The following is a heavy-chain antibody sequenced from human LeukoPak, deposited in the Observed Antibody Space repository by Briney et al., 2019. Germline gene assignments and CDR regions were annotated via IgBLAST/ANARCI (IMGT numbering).Heavy chain of an antibody. V-gene: IGHV4-59*01. Sequence: PSETLSLTCTVSGGSISSYYWSWIRQPPGKGLEWIGYIYCSGSTNYNPSLKSRVTISVDTSKNQFSLKLNSVTAADTAVYYCARQRFDYYDSSGYYYGFDYWGQGTLVTVSS. CDR2: IYCSGST. CDR3: ARQRFDYYDSSGYYYGFDY. CDR1: GGSISSYY. D-gene: IGHD3-22*01. J-gene: IGHJ4*02.